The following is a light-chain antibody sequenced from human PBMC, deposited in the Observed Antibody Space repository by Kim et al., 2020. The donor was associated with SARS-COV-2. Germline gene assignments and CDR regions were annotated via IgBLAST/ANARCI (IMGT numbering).Light chain of an antibody. CDR1: ALPKQY. Sequence: VSPGQTARITCSGDALPKQYAYWYQQKPGQAPVLVIYKDSERPSGIPERFSGSSSGTTVTLTISGVQAEDEADYYCQSADSSGTWVFGGGTKLSVL. V-gene: IGLV3-25*03. CDR2: KDS. J-gene: IGLJ3*02. CDR3: QSADSSGTWV.